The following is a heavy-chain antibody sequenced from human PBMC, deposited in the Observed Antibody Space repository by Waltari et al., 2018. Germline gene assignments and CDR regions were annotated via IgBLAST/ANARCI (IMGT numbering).Heavy chain of an antibody. J-gene: IGHJ5*02. CDR1: GGSISSSSYY. CDR2: IYYSGST. Sequence: QLQLQESGPGLVKPSETLSLTCTVSGGSISSSSYYWGWIRQPPGKGLEWIGSIYYSGSTYYNPSLKSRVTISVDTSKNQFSLKLSSVTAADTAVYYCTRDHGDARNWFDPWGQGTLVTVSS. CDR3: TRDHGDARNWFDP. D-gene: IGHD4-17*01. V-gene: IGHV4-39*07.